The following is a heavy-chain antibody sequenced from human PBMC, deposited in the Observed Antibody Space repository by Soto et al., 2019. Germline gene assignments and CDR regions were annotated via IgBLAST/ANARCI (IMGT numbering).Heavy chain of an antibody. Sequence: QLQLQESGSGLVKPSQTLSLTCAVSGGSISSGGYSWSWIRQPPGKGLEWIGYLYHSGSTYYNPSLKSRVTISVDRSKNQFSLKLSSVTAADTAVYYCARDLRGSEPYYYYGMDVWGQGTTVTVSS. CDR2: LYHSGST. J-gene: IGHJ6*02. V-gene: IGHV4-30-2*01. CDR1: GGSISSGGYS. D-gene: IGHD3-10*01. CDR3: ARDLRGSEPYYYYGMDV.